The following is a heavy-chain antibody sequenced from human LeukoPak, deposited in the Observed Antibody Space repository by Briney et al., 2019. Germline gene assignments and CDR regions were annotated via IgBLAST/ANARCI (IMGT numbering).Heavy chain of an antibody. CDR3: ARGTLNIPGEQGAFDY. Sequence: PGRSLRLSCAASGFTFDDYAMHWVRQTPGKGLEWVSGISWNSGSIDYADSVRGRFTISRDNAKNSLYLQMNSLRAEDTAVYYCARGTLNIPGEQGAFDYWGQGTLVTVSS. J-gene: IGHJ4*02. CDR2: ISWNSGSI. D-gene: IGHD1-14*01. V-gene: IGHV3-9*01. CDR1: GFTFDDYA.